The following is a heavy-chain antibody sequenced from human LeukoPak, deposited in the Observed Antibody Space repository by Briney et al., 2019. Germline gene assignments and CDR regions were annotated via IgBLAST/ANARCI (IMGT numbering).Heavy chain of an antibody. D-gene: IGHD4-17*01. CDR3: ARGLFNYGAFDI. Sequence: SETLSLTCAVYGGSFSGYYWSWIRQPPGKGLEWIGEINHSGSTNYNPSLKSRVTISVDTSKNQFSLKLSSVTAADTAVYYCARGLFNYGAFDIWGQGTMVTVSS. CDR1: GGSFSGYY. J-gene: IGHJ3*02. V-gene: IGHV4-34*01. CDR2: INHSGST.